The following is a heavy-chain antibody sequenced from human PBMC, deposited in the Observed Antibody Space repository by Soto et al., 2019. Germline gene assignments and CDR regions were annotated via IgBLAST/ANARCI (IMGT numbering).Heavy chain of an antibody. CDR2: IYYSGST. Sequence: PSETLSLTCTVSSGSISSSSYYWGWIRQPPGKGLEWIGSIYYSGSTYYNPSLKSRVTMSVDTSKNQFSLKLSSVTAADTAVYYCARQGLRFLEFYMDVWGKGTTVTVSS. D-gene: IGHD3-3*01. V-gene: IGHV4-39*01. J-gene: IGHJ6*03. CDR1: SGSISSSSYY. CDR3: ARQGLRFLEFYMDV.